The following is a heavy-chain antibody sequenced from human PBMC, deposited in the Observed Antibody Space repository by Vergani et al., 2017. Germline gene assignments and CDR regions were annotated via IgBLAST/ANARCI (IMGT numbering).Heavy chain of an antibody. CDR3: ARMQALGPGGYYFDY. D-gene: IGHD3-16*01. CDR2: INPNSGGT. V-gene: IGHV1-2*02. CDR1: GYTFTGYY. J-gene: IGHJ4*02. Sequence: QVQLVQSGAEVKKPGASVKVSCKASGYTFTGYYMHWVRQAPGQGLEWMGWINPNSGGTNYAQKFQGRVTMTRDTSISTAYMELSRLRSDVTAVYYCARMQALGPGGYYFDYWGQGTLVTVSS.